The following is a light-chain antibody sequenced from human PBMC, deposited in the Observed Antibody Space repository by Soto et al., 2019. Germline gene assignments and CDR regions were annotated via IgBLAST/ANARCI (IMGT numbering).Light chain of an antibody. V-gene: IGKV1-33*01. CDR1: QDISNY. CDR2: GAS. Sequence: IQMTQSPSSLSASVGDRVTITCQASQDISNYLIWYQQKPGKAPNLVIYGASNLETGVPSRFSMSGAGKDFSFTTSSLQPEDIATYRCQQYDDLLLTLGGGTKV. CDR3: QQYDDLLLT. J-gene: IGKJ4*01.